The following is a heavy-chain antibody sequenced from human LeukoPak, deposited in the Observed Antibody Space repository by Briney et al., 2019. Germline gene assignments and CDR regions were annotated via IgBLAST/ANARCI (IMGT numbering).Heavy chain of an antibody. CDR2: ISYDGSNK. J-gene: IGHJ2*01. D-gene: IGHD3-10*01. CDR1: RFTFSSYG. V-gene: IGHV3-30*03. Sequence: GGSLRLSCAGSRFTFSSYGMHWVRQAPGKGLEWVAVISYDGSNKYYTDSVKGRFTISRDNSKNTLYLQMNSLRAEDTAVYYCARDPGRSGVWYFDLWGRGTLVTVSS. CDR3: ARDPGRSGVWYFDL.